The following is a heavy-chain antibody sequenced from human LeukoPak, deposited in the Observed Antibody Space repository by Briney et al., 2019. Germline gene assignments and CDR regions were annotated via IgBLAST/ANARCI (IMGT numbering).Heavy chain of an antibody. CDR1: GGSISSHY. Sequence: PSETLSLTCTVSGGSISSHYWSWIRQPPGKGLEWIGYIYYTGSTNYNPSLKSRSTMSLDTSNNQFSLKLSSVTAADTAVYYCARSSGHSYGDFDYWGQGNLVTVSS. D-gene: IGHD5-18*01. V-gene: IGHV4-59*11. CDR3: ARSSGHSYGDFDY. J-gene: IGHJ4*02. CDR2: IYYTGST.